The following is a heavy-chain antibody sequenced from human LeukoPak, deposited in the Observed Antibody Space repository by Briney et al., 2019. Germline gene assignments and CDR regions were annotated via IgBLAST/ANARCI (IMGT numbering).Heavy chain of an antibody. CDR3: ATEGKQQLVFDAFDI. CDR1: GDYIGRINYY. CDR2: MSYSGHT. D-gene: IGHD6-13*01. V-gene: IGHV4-39*07. Sequence: PSETLSLTCTISGDYIGRINYYWGWIRQPPGKGLEWIVSMSYSGHTYYNPSLKSRVTISVDTSKNQFSLKLSSVTAADTAVYYCATEGKQQLVFDAFDIWGQGTMVTVSS. J-gene: IGHJ3*02.